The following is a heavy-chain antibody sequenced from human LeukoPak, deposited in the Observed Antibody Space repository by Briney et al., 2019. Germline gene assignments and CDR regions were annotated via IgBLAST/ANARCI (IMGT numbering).Heavy chain of an antibody. Sequence: ASVKVSCKASGYTFTSYGISWVRQAPGQGLEWMGWISAYNGNTNYAQKLQGRVTMTTDTSTSTAYMELRSLRSDDTAVYYCARVLVDRVLRFLERELGYFDYWGQGTLVTVSS. J-gene: IGHJ4*02. CDR3: ARVLVDRVLRFLERELGYFDY. CDR1: GYTFTSYG. V-gene: IGHV1-18*01. CDR2: ISAYNGNT. D-gene: IGHD3-3*01.